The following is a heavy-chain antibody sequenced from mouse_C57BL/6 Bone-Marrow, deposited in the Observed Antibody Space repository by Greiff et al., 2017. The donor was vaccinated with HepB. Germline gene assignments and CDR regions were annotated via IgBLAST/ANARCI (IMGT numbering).Heavy chain of an antibody. J-gene: IGHJ3*01. V-gene: IGHV1-64*01. CDR2: IHPNSGST. D-gene: IGHD1-1*01. Sequence: VQLQQPGAELVKPGASVKLSCKASGYTFTSYWMHWVKQRPGQGLEWIGMIHPNSGSTNYNEKFKSKATLTVDKSSSTAYMPLSSLTSEDSAVYYCAREGYYGSRSFAYWGQGTLVTVSA. CDR3: AREGYYGSRSFAY. CDR1: GYTFTSYW.